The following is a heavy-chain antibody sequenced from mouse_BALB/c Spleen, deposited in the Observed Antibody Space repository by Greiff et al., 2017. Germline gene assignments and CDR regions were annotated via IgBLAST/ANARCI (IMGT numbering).Heavy chain of an antibody. J-gene: IGHJ4*01. CDR2: IYPGNVNT. D-gene: IGHD2-1*01. V-gene: IGHV1S56*01. CDR3: ARGDYGNLYAMDY. CDR1: GYTFTSYY. Sequence: VMLVESGPELVKPGASVRISCKASGYTFTSYYIHWVKQRPGQGLEWIGWIYPGNVNTKYNEKFKGKATLTADKSSSTAYMQLSSLTSEDSAVYFCARGDYGNLYAMDYWGQGTSVTVSS.